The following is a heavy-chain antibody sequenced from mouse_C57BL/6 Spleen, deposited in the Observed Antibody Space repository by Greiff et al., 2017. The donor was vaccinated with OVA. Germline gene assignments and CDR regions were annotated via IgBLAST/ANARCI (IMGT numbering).Heavy chain of an antibody. CDR3: ARGGFAYCDY. J-gene: IGHJ2*01. CDR2: INPGSGGT. Sequence: VQLQESGAELVRPGTSVKVSCKASGYAFTNYLIEWVKQRPGQGLEWIGVINPGSGGTTYNEKFKGKATLTADKSSSTAYMQLSSLTSEDSAVYFCARGGFAYCDYWGQGTTLTVSS. CDR1: GYAFTNYL. V-gene: IGHV1-54*01.